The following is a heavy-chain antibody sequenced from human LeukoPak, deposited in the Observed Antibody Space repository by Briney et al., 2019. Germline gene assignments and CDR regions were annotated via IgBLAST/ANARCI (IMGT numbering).Heavy chain of an antibody. D-gene: IGHD4-23*01. V-gene: IGHV3-73*01. CDR3: TRLIISGNSVDLAGENAFDI. Sequence: QPGGSLRLSCAASGFTFSGSAMHWVRQASGKGLEWVGRIRSKANSYATAYAASVKGRFTISRDDSKNTAYLQMNSLKTEDTAVYYCTRLIISGNSVDLAGENAFDIWGQGTMVTVSS. CDR2: IRSKANSYAT. J-gene: IGHJ3*02. CDR1: GFTFSGSA.